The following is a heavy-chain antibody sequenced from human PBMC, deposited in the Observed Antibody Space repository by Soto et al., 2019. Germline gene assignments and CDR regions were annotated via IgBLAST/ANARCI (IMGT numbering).Heavy chain of an antibody. CDR1: GYTFTNYG. D-gene: IGHD4-17*01. CDR3: AIDTGGGDYKSFDY. J-gene: IGHJ4*02. Sequence: QVQLVQSGAEVKKPGASVKVSCKASGYTFTNYGISWVRQAPGQGLEWMGWISIYNGNTNYVQKFQDRVTMTTDTSTSTDYMELRSLRSDATAVFYCAIDTGGGDYKSFDYWGQGTLVTVSS. CDR2: ISIYNGNT. V-gene: IGHV1-18*01.